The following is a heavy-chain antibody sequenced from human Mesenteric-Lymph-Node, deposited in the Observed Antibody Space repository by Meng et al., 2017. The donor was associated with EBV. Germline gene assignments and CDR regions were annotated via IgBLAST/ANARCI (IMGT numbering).Heavy chain of an antibody. V-gene: IGHV4-4*02. J-gene: IGHJ5*02. CDR1: GGSISSDNW. Sequence: VELEGPGPGLVKPSGTLSLPCPVSGGSISSDNWWTWVRQPPGKGLEWIGEIHHSGATNYNPSLKSRVTISVDKSKNQFSLKLSSVTAADAAVYFCASVIYGSGLNSWFDPWGHGTLVTVSS. CDR2: IHHSGAT. CDR3: ASVIYGSGLNSWFDP. D-gene: IGHD3-10*01.